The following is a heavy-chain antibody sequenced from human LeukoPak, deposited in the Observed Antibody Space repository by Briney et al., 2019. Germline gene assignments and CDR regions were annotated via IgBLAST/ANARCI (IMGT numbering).Heavy chain of an antibody. CDR2: ISGSEGST. J-gene: IGHJ4*02. Sequence: GGSLRLPCAASGLTFTIYAIRWLRQAPGEGWVCVSAISGSEGSTYYEDSEEERFTLSRDNSKNTLYMQMNSLRAEDTAVYYRAKALGVRIAVVTNWGQGTLVTASS. CDR1: GLTFTIYA. V-gene: IGHV3-23*01. CDR3: AKALGVRIAVVTN. D-gene: IGHD6-19*01.